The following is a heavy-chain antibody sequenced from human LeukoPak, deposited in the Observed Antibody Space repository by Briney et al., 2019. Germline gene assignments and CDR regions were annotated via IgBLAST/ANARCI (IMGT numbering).Heavy chain of an antibody. D-gene: IGHD2-15*01. CDR1: GYSFTNYY. V-gene: IGHV1-46*01. J-gene: IGHJ4*02. CDR3: AKERKYCSGGSCYDLDY. CDR2: INPSGGST. Sequence: GASVKVSCKASGYSFTNYYLHWVRQAPGQGLEWMGIINPSGGSTTYAQKFQGRVTLTRDTSTSTVYMDLSSLRSEDTAVYYCAKERKYCSGGSCYDLDYWGQGTLVTVSS.